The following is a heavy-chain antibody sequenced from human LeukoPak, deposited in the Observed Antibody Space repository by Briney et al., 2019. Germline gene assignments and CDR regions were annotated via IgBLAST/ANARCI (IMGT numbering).Heavy chain of an antibody. CDR3: ARDNYDVLTGETRAFDI. V-gene: IGHV4-59*13. D-gene: IGHD3-9*01. J-gene: IGHJ3*02. CDR1: GGSLGSDY. CDR2: IYYSGNT. Sequence: PSETLSLTCSVSGGSLGSDYWTWIRQPPGKGLEWIGYIYYSGNTNYNPSLKSRVAISVDTSKNQFSLRLTPVTAADTAVYFCARDNYDVLTGETRAFDIWGQGTMVAVSS.